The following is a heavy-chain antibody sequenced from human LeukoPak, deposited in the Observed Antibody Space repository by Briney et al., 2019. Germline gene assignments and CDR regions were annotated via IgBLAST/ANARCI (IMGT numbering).Heavy chain of an antibody. CDR3: ARGRYGSADICSGGDAFDS. J-gene: IGHJ3*02. CDR2: IYTRGST. D-gene: IGHD2-15*01. CDR1: GGSINNYY. V-gene: IGHV4-4*07. Sequence: KASETLTLTCTVSGGSINNYYWSWIRQPAGKGLEWVGRIYTRGSTNYNPSLKSRVTMSVDTSKNQFCLKLSSVMAADTAVYYCARGRYGSADICSGGDAFDSWGEGTMVSVSS.